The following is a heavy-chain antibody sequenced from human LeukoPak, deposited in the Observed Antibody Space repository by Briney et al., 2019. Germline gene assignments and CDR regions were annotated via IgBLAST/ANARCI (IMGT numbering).Heavy chain of an antibody. CDR1: GVSISSYY. J-gene: IGHJ4*02. D-gene: IGHD4-23*01. CDR2: IYYSGST. V-gene: IGHV4-59*01. CDR3: ARTYYGGNDYFDY. Sequence: PSETLSLTCTVSGVSISSYYWSWVRQPPGKGLEWIGYIYYSGSTNYNPSLKSRVTISVDTSKNQFSLKLSSVTAADTAVYYCARTYYGGNDYFDYWGQGTLVTVSS.